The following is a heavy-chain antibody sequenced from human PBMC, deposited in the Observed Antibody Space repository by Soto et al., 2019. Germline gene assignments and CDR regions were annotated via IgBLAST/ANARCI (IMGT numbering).Heavy chain of an antibody. Sequence: QVQLVQSGAEVKKPGSSVKVSCKASGGTFSSYAISWVRQAPGQGLEWMGGIIPIFGTANYAQKFQGRVTITADESTSTAYMELSSLRSEDTAVYYCARSRCISTCCSYYGMDVWGQGTTVTVSS. CDR1: GGTFSSYA. J-gene: IGHJ6*02. CDR3: ARSRCISTCCSYYGMDV. V-gene: IGHV1-69*12. D-gene: IGHD2-2*01. CDR2: IIPIFGTA.